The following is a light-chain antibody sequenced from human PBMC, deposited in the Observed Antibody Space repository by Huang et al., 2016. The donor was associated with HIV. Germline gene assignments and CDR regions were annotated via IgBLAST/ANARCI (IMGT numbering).Light chain of an antibody. CDR3: QKYNSAPLT. V-gene: IGKV1-27*01. J-gene: IGKJ4*01. CDR1: QDISNS. Sequence: DIQMTQSPSSLSASVGDVVTITCRASQDISNSLAWYQQKPGKAPKLLIYAASTLQSGVTSRVGGSGSGTDCTLTISSLQPEDVATYYCQKYNSAPLTFGGGTKVEIK. CDR2: AAS.